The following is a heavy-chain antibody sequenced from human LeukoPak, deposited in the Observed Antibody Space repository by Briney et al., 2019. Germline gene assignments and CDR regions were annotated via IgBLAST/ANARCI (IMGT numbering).Heavy chain of an antibody. Sequence: SETLSLTCAVYGGSFSGYYWSWIRQPPGKGLEWIGEINHSGSTNYNPSLKSRVTISVDTSKNQFSLKLSSVTAADTAVYYCASRRYCSSTSCSDYYYYMDVWGKGTTVTVSS. CDR1: GGSFSGYY. J-gene: IGHJ6*03. CDR3: ASRRYCSSTSCSDYYYYMDV. CDR2: INHSGST. V-gene: IGHV4-34*01. D-gene: IGHD2-2*01.